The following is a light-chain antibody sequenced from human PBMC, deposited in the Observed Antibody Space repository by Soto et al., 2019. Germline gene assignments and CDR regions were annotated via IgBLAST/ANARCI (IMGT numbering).Light chain of an antibody. Sequence: EIVLTQSPGTLSVSPGERATLSCRASQSVSSTLAWYQQKPGQAPRLLFYGASTGSTGIPARFSGSGSETEFTLSISSLQSEDFAVYYCQQYKNWPGTFGQGTKVEIK. V-gene: IGKV3-15*01. J-gene: IGKJ1*01. CDR1: QSVSST. CDR2: GAS. CDR3: QQYKNWPGT.